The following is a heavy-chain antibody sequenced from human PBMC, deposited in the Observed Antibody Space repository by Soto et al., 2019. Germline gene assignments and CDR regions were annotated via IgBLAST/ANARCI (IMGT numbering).Heavy chain of an antibody. Sequence: PSETLSLTCTVSGYSVSSRSYFWGWIRQPPGKGLEWIGTIYYNGSTYYNPSLKSRVTISVDTSKNHFSLKLSSVTAADTAVYYCARHLGEGYFDYWGQGTLVTVPQ. CDR3: ARHLGEGYFDY. V-gene: IGHV4-39*01. CDR2: IYYNGST. J-gene: IGHJ4*02. CDR1: GYSVSSRSYF.